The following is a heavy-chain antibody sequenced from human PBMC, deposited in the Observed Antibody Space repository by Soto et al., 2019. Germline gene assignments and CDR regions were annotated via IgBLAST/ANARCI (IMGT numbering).Heavy chain of an antibody. D-gene: IGHD6-13*01. V-gene: IGHV3-30*18. CDR1: GFTFSSYG. CDR3: AKDWIAAAGTPSLLDY. Sequence: GGSLRLSCAASGFTFSSYGMHWVRQAPGKGLEWVAVISYDGSNKYYADSVKGRFTISRDNSKNTLYLQMNSLRAEDTAVYYCAKDWIAAAGTPSLLDYWGQGTLVTVSS. J-gene: IGHJ4*02. CDR2: ISYDGSNK.